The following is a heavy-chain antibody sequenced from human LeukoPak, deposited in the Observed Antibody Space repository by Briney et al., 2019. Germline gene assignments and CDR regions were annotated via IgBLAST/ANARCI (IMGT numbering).Heavy chain of an antibody. D-gene: IGHD1-26*01. Sequence: PSETLSLTCTVSGGSISNYYWSWIRQPPGKGLEWIGSIYHSGSTYYNPSLKSRVTISVDTSKNQFSLKLSSVTAADTAVYYCAREVEGGATPYYFDYWGQGTLVTVSS. CDR1: GGSISNYY. CDR3: AREVEGGATPYYFDY. V-gene: IGHV4-38-2*02. CDR2: IYHSGST. J-gene: IGHJ4*02.